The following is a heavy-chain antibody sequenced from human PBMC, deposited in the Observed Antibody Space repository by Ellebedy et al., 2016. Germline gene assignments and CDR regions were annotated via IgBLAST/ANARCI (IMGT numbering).Heavy chain of an antibody. D-gene: IGHD5-12*01. CDR2: FDPNGTLT. CDR1: GYTFINYY. CDR3: VREWLN. Sequence: ASVKVSCKTSGYTFINYYIHWVRLTPGQGLEWMGIFDPNGTLTTYSQKFQDRVAMTKDTSTSTVSLDLSRLRPDDSAIYYCVREWLNWGQGTLVTVSS. J-gene: IGHJ4*02. V-gene: IGHV1-46*01.